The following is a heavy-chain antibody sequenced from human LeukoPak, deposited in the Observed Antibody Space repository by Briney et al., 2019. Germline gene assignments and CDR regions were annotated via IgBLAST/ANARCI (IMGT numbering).Heavy chain of an antibody. Sequence: SETLSLTCTVSGGSISSYYWSWIRQPPGKGLEWIGYIYYSGSTNYNPSLKSRVTISVDTSKNQFSLKLSSVTAADTAVYYCARNVGERSSYAFDIWAKGQWSPSLQ. CDR2: IYYSGST. D-gene: IGHD6-13*01. J-gene: IGHJ3*02. CDR3: ARNVGERSSYAFDI. V-gene: IGHV4-59*08. CDR1: GGSISSYY.